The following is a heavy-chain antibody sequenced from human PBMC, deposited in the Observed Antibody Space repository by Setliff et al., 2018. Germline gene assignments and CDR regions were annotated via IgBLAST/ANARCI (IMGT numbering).Heavy chain of an antibody. J-gene: IGHJ4*02. V-gene: IGHV4-4*07. Sequence: SETLSLTCTVSGDSISNYYWNWIRQPAGKGLEWIGRIYVTESTKYNPSLKSRVTLSIDTSKNQLSLKLSSVTAADAALYYCAASRAYTGAVEEWFLPKTFDFWGQGSPVTVS. CDR3: AASRAYTGAVEEWFLPKTFDF. CDR1: GDSISNYY. CDR2: IYVTEST. D-gene: IGHD3-10*01.